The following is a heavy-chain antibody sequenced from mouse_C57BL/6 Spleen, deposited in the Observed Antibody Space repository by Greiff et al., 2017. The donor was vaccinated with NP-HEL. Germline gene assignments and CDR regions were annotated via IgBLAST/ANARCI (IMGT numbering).Heavy chain of an antibody. Sequence: EVQLQQSGPELVKPGDSVKISCKASGYSFTGYFMNWVMQSHGKSLEWIGRINPYNGDTFYNQKFKGKATLTVDKSSSTAHMELRSLTSEDSAVYYCARGGEYDERFAYWGQGTLVTVSA. V-gene: IGHV1-20*01. J-gene: IGHJ3*01. D-gene: IGHD2-14*01. CDR2: INPYNGDT. CDR1: GYSFTGYF. CDR3: ARGGEYDERFAY.